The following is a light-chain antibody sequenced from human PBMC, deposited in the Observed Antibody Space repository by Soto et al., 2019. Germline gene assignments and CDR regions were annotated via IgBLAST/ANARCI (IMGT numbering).Light chain of an antibody. Sequence: DIQMTQSPSSLSASVGDRITITCQASHDISKYLNWYQHKPGKAPKLLIYDASNFETGVPSRFSGSGSGTEFTFTISSLQPEAIATYYCQQYDNLPRTCGGGTKVEIK. V-gene: IGKV1-33*01. CDR1: HDISKY. J-gene: IGKJ4*01. CDR3: QQYDNLPRT. CDR2: DAS.